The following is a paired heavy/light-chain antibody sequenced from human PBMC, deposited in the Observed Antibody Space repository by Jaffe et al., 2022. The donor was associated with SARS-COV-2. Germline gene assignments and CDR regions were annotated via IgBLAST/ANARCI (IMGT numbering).Light chain of an antibody. V-gene: IGKV1-16*01. J-gene: IGKJ3*01. CDR1: QGISNF. CDR3: QQYASYPLT. CDR2: AAS. Sequence: DIQMTQSPSSLSASVGDKVTITCRASQGISNFLAWFQQKPGKAPKSLVYAASRLQTGVPSRFSGSGSGTDFTLTISSLQPEDFATYYCQQYASYPLTFGPGTKVDFK.
Heavy chain of an antibody. V-gene: IGHV3-23*01. CDR2: VTGSGGST. CDR3: AKEEWLSVKSTPLNY. CDR1: GFTFTSYT. J-gene: IGHJ4*02. D-gene: IGHD6-19*01. Sequence: EVQLLESGGGLVQPGGSLRLSCIGSGFTFTSYTMSWVRQAPGKGLEWVSLVTGSGGSTFYADSVRGRFTVSRDNSKNTLYLQMNSLRADDTAIYYCAKEEWLSVKSTPLNYWGQGTLVTVSS.